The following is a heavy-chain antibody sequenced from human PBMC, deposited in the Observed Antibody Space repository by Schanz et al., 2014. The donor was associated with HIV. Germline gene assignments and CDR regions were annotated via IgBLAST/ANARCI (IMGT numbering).Heavy chain of an antibody. CDR3: ARSPFNAMDV. CDR1: GFTLKSFT. CDR2: ISGTNI. V-gene: IGHV3-21*01. Sequence: LQLVESGGGVVQPGRSQRLSCAASGFTLKSFTMNWVRQSPGKGLEWISTISGTNIFYADSVIARFTVTRDDAQNSLHLHMNSLRDEDTAVYYCARSPFNAMDVWGQGTPVTVSS. J-gene: IGHJ6*02.